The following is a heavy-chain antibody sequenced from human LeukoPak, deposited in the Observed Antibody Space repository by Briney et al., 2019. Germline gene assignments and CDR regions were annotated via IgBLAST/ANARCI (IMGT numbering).Heavy chain of an antibody. V-gene: IGHV4-39*07. J-gene: IGHJ4*02. Sequence: SETLSLTCTVSGGSISSSSYYWGWIRQPPGKGLEWIGSIYYSGSTYYNPSLKSRVSISVDKSKNQFSLKLSSVTAADTAVYYCARGEVRQLAYWGQGTLVIVSS. CDR1: GGSISSSSYY. CDR3: ARGEVRQLAY. D-gene: IGHD6-13*01. CDR2: IYYSGST.